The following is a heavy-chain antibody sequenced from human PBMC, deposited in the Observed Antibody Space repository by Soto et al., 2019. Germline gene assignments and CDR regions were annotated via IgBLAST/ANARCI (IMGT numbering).Heavy chain of an antibody. J-gene: IGHJ3*02. Sequence: QVQLQESGPGLVKPSETLSLTCTVSGGFLSRSYWSWIRQSPGKGLEWIGYIYESGSTSYNPSLKSRVAGSIDMSKNHFSLTLRSVNAADTAVYYCVRHLPVPMAVGSFDIWGRGTLITVSS. CDR1: GGFLSRSY. D-gene: IGHD2-8*01. V-gene: IGHV4-59*08. CDR3: VRHLPVPMAVGSFDI. CDR2: IYESGST.